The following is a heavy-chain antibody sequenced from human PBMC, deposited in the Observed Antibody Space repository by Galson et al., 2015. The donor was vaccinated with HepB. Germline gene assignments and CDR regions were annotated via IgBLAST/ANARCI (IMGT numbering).Heavy chain of an antibody. D-gene: IGHD6-19*01. Sequence: SLRLSCAASGFTFSSYGMHWVRQAPGKGLAWVAFIRYDGSNKYYADSVKGRFTISRDNSKNTLYLQMNSLRAEDTAVYYCAKAPVAVAGLGYFQHWGQGTLVTVSS. V-gene: IGHV3-30*02. CDR3: AKAPVAVAGLGYFQH. CDR2: IRYDGSNK. CDR1: GFTFSSYG. J-gene: IGHJ1*01.